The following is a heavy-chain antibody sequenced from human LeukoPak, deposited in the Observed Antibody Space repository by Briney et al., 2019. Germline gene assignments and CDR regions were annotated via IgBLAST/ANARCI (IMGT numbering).Heavy chain of an antibody. D-gene: IGHD2-15*01. CDR3: TKGGPYCTSPDFDY. CDR2: ISGRAGST. V-gene: IGHV3-23*01. J-gene: IGHJ4*02. Sequence: GGSLRLSCAASGFTFSSYAMSWVRQAPGKGLEWVSSISGRAGSTYYADSVKGRFTISRDNSNNTLFLQMNSLRAEETAVYYCTKGGPYCTSPDFDYWGQGTLVTVSS. CDR1: GFTFSSYA.